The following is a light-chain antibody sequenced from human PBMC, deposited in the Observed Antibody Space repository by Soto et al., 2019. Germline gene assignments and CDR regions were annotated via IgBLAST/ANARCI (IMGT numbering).Light chain of an antibody. CDR1: QSISSY. CDR2: AAS. V-gene: IGKV1-39*01. Sequence: DIQMTQSPSSLSASVGDRVTITCRASQSISSYLNWYQQKPGKAPKLLIYAASSLQSGVPSRFSGSGSATDFTLTISSLQPEDFATYYCQQSYSTPRTFGQGTKV. J-gene: IGKJ1*01. CDR3: QQSYSTPRT.